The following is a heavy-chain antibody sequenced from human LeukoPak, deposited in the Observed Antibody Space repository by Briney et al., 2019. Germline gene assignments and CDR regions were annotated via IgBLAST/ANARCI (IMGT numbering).Heavy chain of an antibody. J-gene: IGHJ1*01. CDR3: AKYYDSSVYRYSFPS. V-gene: IGHV3-30*02. D-gene: IGHD3-22*01. CDR1: GFAFSDYG. Sequence: GGSLRLSCDASGFAFSDYGMHWVRQAPGKGLEWVAYIRSDGISTYYADSVKGRLTISRDNSKNTLYLQMNSLRTEDTAVYYCAKYYDSSVYRYSFPSWGEGTLVTVSS. CDR2: IRSDGIST.